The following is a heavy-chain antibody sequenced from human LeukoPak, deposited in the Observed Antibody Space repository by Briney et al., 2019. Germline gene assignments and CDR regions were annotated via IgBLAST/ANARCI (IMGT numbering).Heavy chain of an antibody. D-gene: IGHD3-16*01. V-gene: IGHV4-59*08. CDR1: GGSISSYY. Sequence: SETLSLTCTVSGGSISSYYWSWIRQPPGKGLEWIGYISHGGTTKYNPPLKSRVIISLDRSKNQFSLNLNSVTAADTAMYYCARLGVSTEASWLDPWGQGILVIVSS. CDR3: ARLGVSTEASWLDP. J-gene: IGHJ5*02. CDR2: ISHGGTT.